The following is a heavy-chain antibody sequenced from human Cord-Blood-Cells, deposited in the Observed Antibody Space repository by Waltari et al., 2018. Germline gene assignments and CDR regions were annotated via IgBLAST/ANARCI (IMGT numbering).Heavy chain of an antibody. Sequence: EVQLVESGGGLVKPGGSLRLSCAASGFTFSNAWMSWVRQAPGKGLEWVGRIKSKTDGGTTDYAATVKGRFTISRDDSKNTLYLQMNSRKTEDTAVYYCTTVGYSYGYVGYYYYYMDVWGKGTTVTVSS. CDR2: IKSKTDGGTT. CDR1: GFTFSNAW. J-gene: IGHJ6*03. CDR3: TTVGYSYGYVGYYYYYMDV. V-gene: IGHV3-15*01. D-gene: IGHD5-18*01.